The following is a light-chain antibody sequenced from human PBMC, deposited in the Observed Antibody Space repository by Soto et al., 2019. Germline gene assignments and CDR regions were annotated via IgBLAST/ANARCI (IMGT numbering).Light chain of an antibody. J-gene: IGLJ2*01. Sequence: QSALTQPASVSGSPGQSITISCTGTSSDVGAYNYVSWYQQHPGKAPKLMIFEVSDGPSGVSNRFSGSKSGNTASLTISGLQAEDEADYYCSSYTSSNTLVFGGGTKVTVL. V-gene: IGLV2-14*01. CDR2: EVS. CDR1: SSDVGAYNY. CDR3: SSYTSSNTLV.